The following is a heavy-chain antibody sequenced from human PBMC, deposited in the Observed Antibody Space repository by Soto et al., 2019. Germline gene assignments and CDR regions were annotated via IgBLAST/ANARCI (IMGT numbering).Heavy chain of an antibody. J-gene: IGHJ6*02. Sequence: QVQLVQSGAEVKKPGASVKVSCKPSGYTFTSYGISWVRQAPGQGLEWMGWISAYNGNTNYAQKLQGRVTITTDTSTSTAYMELRSLRSDDTAVYYCARPRRKNIWFGELGGGMDVWGQGTTVTVSS. D-gene: IGHD3-10*01. CDR3: ARPRRKNIWFGELGGGMDV. CDR1: GYTFTSYG. V-gene: IGHV1-18*01. CDR2: ISAYNGNT.